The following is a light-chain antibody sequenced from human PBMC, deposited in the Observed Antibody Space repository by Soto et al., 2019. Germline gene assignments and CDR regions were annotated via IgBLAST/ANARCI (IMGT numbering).Light chain of an antibody. CDR1: QSISRN. CDR2: GAS. V-gene: IGKV3-15*01. CDR3: QQYNKGTVT. Sequence: EIVMTQSPVTLSVSLGERATLSCRASQSISRNLAWYQQKLGQAPRILIYGASTWATGIEARFRGSGCGTEFTITISRIKTDDMGDYFCQQYNKGTVTFGQGTKVDIK. J-gene: IGKJ1*01.